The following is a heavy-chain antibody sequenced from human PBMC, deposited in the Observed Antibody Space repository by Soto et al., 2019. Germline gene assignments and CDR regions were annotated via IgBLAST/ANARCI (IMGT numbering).Heavy chain of an antibody. J-gene: IGHJ4*02. Sequence: GESLKISCKGSGYSFTSYWIGWVRQMPGKGLEWMGIIYPGDSDTRYSPSFQGQVTISADKSISTAYLQWSSLKASDTAMYYCARHESLIAVAGTNFDYWGQGTLVTVSS. CDR2: IYPGDSDT. D-gene: IGHD6-19*01. CDR3: ARHESLIAVAGTNFDY. CDR1: GYSFTSYW. V-gene: IGHV5-51*01.